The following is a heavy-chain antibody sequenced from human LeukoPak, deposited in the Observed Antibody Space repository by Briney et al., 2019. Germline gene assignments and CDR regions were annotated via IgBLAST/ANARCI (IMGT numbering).Heavy chain of an antibody. D-gene: IGHD3-22*01. V-gene: IGHV3-30*18. J-gene: IGHJ4*02. CDR3: AKDHYYYDSSGYYYCDY. Sequence: GGSLRLSCAASGFTFSSYGMHWLRQAPGKGLEWVAVISYDGNNRYYADSVKGRFTISRDNSKNTLYLQMNSLWAEDTAVYFCAKDHYYYDSSGYYYCDYWGQGTLVTVSS. CDR1: GFTFSSYG. CDR2: ISYDGNNR.